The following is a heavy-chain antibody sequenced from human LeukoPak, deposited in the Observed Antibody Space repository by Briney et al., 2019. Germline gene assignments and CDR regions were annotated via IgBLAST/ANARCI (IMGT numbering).Heavy chain of an antibody. D-gene: IGHD2-15*01. CDR3: ATTLGYCSGGSCLLPYYYYYMDV. CDR1: GGSISSYY. J-gene: IGHJ6*03. V-gene: IGHV4-59*01. Sequence: SETLSLTCTVSGGSISSYYWSWIRQPPGKGLEWIGYIYYSGSTNYNPSLKSRVTISVDTSKNQISLKLSSVTAADTAVYYCATTLGYCSGGSCLLPYYYYYMDVWGEGTTVTVSS. CDR2: IYYSGST.